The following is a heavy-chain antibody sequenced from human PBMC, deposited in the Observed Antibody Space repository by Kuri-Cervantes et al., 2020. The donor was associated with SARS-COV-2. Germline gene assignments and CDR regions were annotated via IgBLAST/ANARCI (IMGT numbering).Heavy chain of an antibody. Sequence: GSLRLSCTVSGGSISSYYWSRIRQPTGKGLEWIGYIYYSGSTNYNPSLKSRVTISIDTSKTQFSLKLSSVTAADTAVYYCARFQRVIAVAGTYYYYYMDVWGKGNTVNRSS. D-gene: IGHD6-19*01. CDR2: IYYSGST. CDR3: ARFQRVIAVAGTYYYYYMDV. V-gene: IGHV4-59*12. J-gene: IGHJ6*03. CDR1: GGSISSYY.